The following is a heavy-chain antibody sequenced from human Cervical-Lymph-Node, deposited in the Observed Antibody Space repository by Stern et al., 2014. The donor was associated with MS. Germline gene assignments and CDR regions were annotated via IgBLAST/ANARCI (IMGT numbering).Heavy chain of an antibody. CDR3: ARPYYGSGSYSYWFDP. D-gene: IGHD3-10*01. J-gene: IGHJ5*02. CDR2: IFYSGST. V-gene: IGHV4-59*12. CDR1: GGSISGYY. Sequence: QMQLQESGPGLVKPSETLSLTCTVSGGSISGYYWSWMRQSPGKGLEWIGYIFYSGSTKYNPSLKSRVPISVDTSKNQFSLKLTSVTAADTAVYYCARPYYGSGSYSYWFDPWGQGTLVTVSS.